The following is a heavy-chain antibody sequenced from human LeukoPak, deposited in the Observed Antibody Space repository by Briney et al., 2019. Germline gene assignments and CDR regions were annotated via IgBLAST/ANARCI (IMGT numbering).Heavy chain of an antibody. D-gene: IGHD1-1*01. CDR1: GFTFSSYA. CDR3: ARDGGERYNWNDVYYFDY. J-gene: IGHJ4*01. CDR2: ISYDGSNK. Sequence: GRSLRLSCAASGFTFSSYAMHWVRQAPGKGLEWVAVISYDGSNKYYADSVKGRFTISRDNSKNTLYLQMNSLRAEDTAVYYCARDGGERYNWNDVYYFDYWGQEPWSPSPQ. V-gene: IGHV3-30-3*01.